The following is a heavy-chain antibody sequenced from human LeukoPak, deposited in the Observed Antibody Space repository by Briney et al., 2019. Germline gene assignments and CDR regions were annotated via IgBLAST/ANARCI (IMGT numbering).Heavy chain of an antibody. CDR2: IRRNSDGGTI. J-gene: IGHJ5*02. Sequence: GGPLRLSCKTSSFTFCHVWIHRLRQAPHDGVEWVGRIRRNSDGGTIDYAAPVKGRFALSRDDSKNTLYLHMSSLQTEDTAVYYCATDFYDTTWGQGTLVTVSS. V-gene: IGHV3-15*07. CDR3: ATDFYDTT. D-gene: IGHD3-22*01. CDR1: SFTFCHVW.